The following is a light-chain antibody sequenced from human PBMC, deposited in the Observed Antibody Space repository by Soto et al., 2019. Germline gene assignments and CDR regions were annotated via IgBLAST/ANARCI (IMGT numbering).Light chain of an antibody. CDR2: WAS. V-gene: IGKV4-1*01. Sequence: DIVMTQSPDSLAASLGERATIDCKSSQSVFSRYNNKNNLAWYQQKPGQPPRLLIYWASTRESGVPDRFSGSGSGTDFTLTISSLQAADVAVYYCQQYYTTPWTFGQGTKVEIK. CDR1: QSVFSRYNNKNN. CDR3: QQYYTTPWT. J-gene: IGKJ1*01.